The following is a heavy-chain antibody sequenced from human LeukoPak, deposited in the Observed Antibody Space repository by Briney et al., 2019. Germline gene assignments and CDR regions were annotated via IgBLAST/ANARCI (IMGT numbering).Heavy chain of an antibody. V-gene: IGHV4-38-2*02. CDR1: GYSISSGYY. J-gene: IGHJ4*02. Sequence: PSETLSLTCTVSGYSISSGYYWGWIRQPPGKGLEWIGSIYHSGSTYYNPSLKSRVTISVDTSKNQFSLKLSSVTAADTAVYYCARAKYSDYWGQGTLVTVPS. CDR2: IYHSGST. D-gene: IGHD2-21*01. CDR3: ARAKYSDY.